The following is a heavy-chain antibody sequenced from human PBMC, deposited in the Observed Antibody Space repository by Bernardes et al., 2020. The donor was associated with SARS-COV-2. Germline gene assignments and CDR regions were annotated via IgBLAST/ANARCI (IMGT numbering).Heavy chain of an antibody. CDR3: ARGAYSLNKSGPRSVFDI. Sequence: GGSLRLSCAVSGFTFSSYWMHWIRQAPGKGLEWVSRINGDGPSTSYADSVKGRFTISRDNAKNTLNLQMNSLSAEDTAVYYCARGAYSLNKSGPRSVFDIWGQATMVTVSS. CDR1: GFTFSSYW. D-gene: IGHD1-26*01. V-gene: IGHV3-74*01. J-gene: IGHJ3*02. CDR2: INGDGPST.